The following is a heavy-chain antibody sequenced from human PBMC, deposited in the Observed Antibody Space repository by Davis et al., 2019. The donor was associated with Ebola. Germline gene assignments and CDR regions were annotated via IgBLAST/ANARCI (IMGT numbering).Heavy chain of an antibody. Sequence: GESLKISCKGSGYSFTRYWIGWVRQMPGKGLEWMGIIYPGDSDTRYSPSFQGQVTISADRSISTAYLQWSSLKASDTAMYYCARLGGDPYWYFDLWGRGTLVTVSS. CDR1: GYSFTRYW. CDR3: ARLGGDPYWYFDL. CDR2: IYPGDSDT. V-gene: IGHV5-51*01. D-gene: IGHD4-17*01. J-gene: IGHJ2*01.